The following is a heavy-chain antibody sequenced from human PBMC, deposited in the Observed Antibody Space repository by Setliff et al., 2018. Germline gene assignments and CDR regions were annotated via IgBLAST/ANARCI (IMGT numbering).Heavy chain of an antibody. CDR3: ARGYYNCRGYYYLPCSFDS. D-gene: IGHD3-10*01. V-gene: IGHV4-61*09. Sequence: PSETLSLTCTVSAGSLYSDKYYWTWIRQPAGKALEWIGHIHGTEGTHYNPSLERRITIARDKSANQFSLMLRSVTAADTAPYYCARGYYNCRGYYYLPCSFDSWGRGIVVTVSS. J-gene: IGHJ4*02. CDR1: AGSLYSDKYY. CDR2: IHGTEGT.